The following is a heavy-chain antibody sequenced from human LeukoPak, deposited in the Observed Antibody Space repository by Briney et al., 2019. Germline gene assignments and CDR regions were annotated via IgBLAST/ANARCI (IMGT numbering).Heavy chain of an antibody. CDR1: AYTFTSYY. CDR2: INPSGGST. D-gene: IGHD2-15*01. V-gene: IGHV1-46*01. CDR3: ARSRPIVVVVAAKTFPDY. Sequence: ASVKVSCKASAYTFTSYYMHWVRQAPGQGLEWMGIINPSGGSTSYAQKFQGRVTMTRDTSTSTVYMELSSLRSEDTAVYYCARSRPIVVVVAAKTFPDYWGQGTLVTVSS. J-gene: IGHJ4*02.